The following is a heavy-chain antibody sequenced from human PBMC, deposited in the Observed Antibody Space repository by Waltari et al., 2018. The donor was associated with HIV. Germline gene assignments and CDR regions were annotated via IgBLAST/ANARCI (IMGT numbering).Heavy chain of an antibody. D-gene: IGHD3-10*01. V-gene: IGHV1-18*01. CDR2: ISPFNGNT. Sequence: QVQLVQSGAEVKKPGASAKVSCKASGYPLTSYGIIGVRQAPGQRLEWMGWISPFNGNTNHAQTLQGRVTLTTDTSTSTAYMELRSLRSDATAVYYCARYRTPPMVRGVSLAYWGQGTLVTVSS. CDR1: GYPLTSYG. J-gene: IGHJ4*02. CDR3: ARYRTPPMVRGVSLAY.